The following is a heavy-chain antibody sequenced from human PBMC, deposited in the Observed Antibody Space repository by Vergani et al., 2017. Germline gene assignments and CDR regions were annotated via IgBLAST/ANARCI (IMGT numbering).Heavy chain of an antibody. CDR1: GFTFSSHA. CDR3: GGGSDNYN. V-gene: IGHV3-23*01. J-gene: IGHJ4*02. Sequence: EVQLLQSEGAVVQPGGSLRLSCVASGFTFSSHARSWVRPGHGQGLEWVSSFKNTVDSTHYADSVKGRFTISRDNSKNTLYLQMNSLRVEDTAVYYCGGGSDNYNWGQGTLVTVSS. D-gene: IGHD5-24*01. CDR2: FKNTVDST.